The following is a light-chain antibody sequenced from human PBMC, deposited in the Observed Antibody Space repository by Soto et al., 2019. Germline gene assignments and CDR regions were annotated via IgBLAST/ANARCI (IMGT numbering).Light chain of an antibody. CDR2: AVT. CDR1: TSDVGGFDF. CDR3: SSFTSISTRV. V-gene: IGLV2-14*01. Sequence: QSVLTRPASVSGSPGQSITISCTGTTSDVGGFDFVSWYQQHEGEAPKLILYAVTKRPSGVSSRFSGSKSGNTASLSISGLQPEDEADYYCSSFTSISTRVFGGGTKVTVL. J-gene: IGLJ2*01.